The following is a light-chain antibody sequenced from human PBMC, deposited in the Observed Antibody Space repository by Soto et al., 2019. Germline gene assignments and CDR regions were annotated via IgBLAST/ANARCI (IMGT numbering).Light chain of an antibody. CDR2: AAS. Sequence: DIQMTQSPSSLSASVGDRVTITCRASQGISNYLAWYQQKPGKVPKLLIYAASTLQSGVPSRFSGSGSGTDFTLTISSLQPEDVATYYCQKYNNASGVTFGPGTKVDIK. V-gene: IGKV1-27*01. CDR1: QGISNY. J-gene: IGKJ3*01. CDR3: QKYNNASGVT.